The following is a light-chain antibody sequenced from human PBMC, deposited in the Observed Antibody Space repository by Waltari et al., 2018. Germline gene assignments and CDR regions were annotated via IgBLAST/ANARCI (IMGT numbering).Light chain of an antibody. V-gene: IGLV4-69*01. Sequence: QLMLTQSPSASASLGASVKLTCTLSSGHSSYAIAWHQQQPEKGPRYLRKVNSDGSHIKGDGIPERFSGSSSGAERYLTISSLQSEDEADYYCQTGGFGIWVFGGGTKLTVL. CDR2: VNSDGSH. CDR1: SGHSSYA. J-gene: IGLJ3*02. CDR3: QTGGFGIWV.